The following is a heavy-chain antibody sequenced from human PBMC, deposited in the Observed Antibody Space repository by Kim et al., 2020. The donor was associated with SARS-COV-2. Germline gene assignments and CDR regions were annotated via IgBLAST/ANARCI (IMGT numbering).Heavy chain of an antibody. Sequence: ASVKVSCKASGYTFTSYYMQWVRQAPGQGLEWMGTINPSGGSTSYAQKFQGRVTMTRDTSTSTVYMELSSLRSEDTAVYYCARVGQEYYDILTGYYPLGYWGQGTLVTVSS. CDR3: ARVGQEYYDILTGYYPLGY. V-gene: IGHV1-46*01. CDR1: GYTFTSYY. D-gene: IGHD3-9*01. CDR2: INPSGGST. J-gene: IGHJ4*02.